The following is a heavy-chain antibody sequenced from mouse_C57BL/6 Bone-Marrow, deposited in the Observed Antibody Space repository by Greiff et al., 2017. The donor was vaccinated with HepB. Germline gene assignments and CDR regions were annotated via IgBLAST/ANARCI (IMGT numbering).Heavy chain of an antibody. CDR3: TTSLTGAWFAY. Sequence: EVKLVESGGGLVQPGGSMKLSCVASGFTFSNYWMNWVRQSPEKGLEWVAQIRLKSDNYATHYAESVKGRFTISRDDSKSSVYLQMNNLRAEDTGIYYCTTSLTGAWFAYWGQGTLVTVSA. D-gene: IGHD4-1*01. V-gene: IGHV6-3*01. CDR2: IRLKSDNYAT. CDR1: GFTFSNYW. J-gene: IGHJ3*01.